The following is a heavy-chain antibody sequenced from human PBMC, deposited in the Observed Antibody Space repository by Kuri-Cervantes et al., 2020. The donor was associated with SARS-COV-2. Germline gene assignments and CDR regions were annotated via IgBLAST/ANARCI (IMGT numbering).Heavy chain of an antibody. D-gene: IGHD4-17*01. CDR3: ARAAQGDYGDY. CDR2: TSYDGTSK. CDR1: GFTFNNYA. Sequence: GESLKISCAASGFTFNNYAMHWVRQTPGEGLEWVAITSYDGTSKYYADSVKGRFTISRDNSKNTLYLQMNNLRAEDTAVYYCARAAQGDYGDYWGQGTLVTVSS. J-gene: IGHJ4*02. V-gene: IGHV3-30-3*01.